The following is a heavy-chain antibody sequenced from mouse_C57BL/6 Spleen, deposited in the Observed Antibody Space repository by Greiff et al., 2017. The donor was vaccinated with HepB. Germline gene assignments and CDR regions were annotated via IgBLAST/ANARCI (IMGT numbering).Heavy chain of an antibody. D-gene: IGHD4-1*02. J-gene: IGHJ3*01. CDR2: INYDGSST. CDR3: ARGQLGAWFAY. CDR1: GFTFSDYY. Sequence: EVNVVESEGGLVQPGSSMKLSCTASGFTFSDYYMAWVRQVPEKGLEWVANINYDGSSTYYLDSLKSRFIISRDNAKNILYLQMSSLKSEDTATYYCARGQLGAWFAYWGQGTLVTVSA. V-gene: IGHV5-16*01.